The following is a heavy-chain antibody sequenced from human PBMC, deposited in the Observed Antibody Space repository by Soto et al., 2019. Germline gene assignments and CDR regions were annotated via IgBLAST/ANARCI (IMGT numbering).Heavy chain of an antibody. D-gene: IGHD3-10*01. Sequence: QVQLVESGGGVVQPGRSLRLSCAASGFTFSSYGMHWVRQAPGKGLEWVAVIWYDGSNKYYADSVKGRFTISRDNSKNTLYLQMKSLRAADRAVYFCARRREAAGGSGGGFDYWGQGTLVTVSS. CDR2: IWYDGSNK. V-gene: IGHV3-33*01. J-gene: IGHJ4*02. CDR3: ARRREAAGGSGGGFDY. CDR1: GFTFSSYG.